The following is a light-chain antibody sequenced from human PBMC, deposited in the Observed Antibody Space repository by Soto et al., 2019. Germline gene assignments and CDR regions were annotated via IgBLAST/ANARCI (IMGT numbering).Light chain of an antibody. V-gene: IGKV3-20*01. Sequence: EIVLTQSPGTLSLSPGERATLSCRASQSVSSSSLAWYQHKPGQAPRLLIYDAFSRATDIPDRFSGSGSGTDFTLTISRLEPEDFAVYYCQHYGSSPPKYTFGQGTKLVI. CDR2: DAF. CDR1: QSVSSSS. CDR3: QHYGSSPPKYT. J-gene: IGKJ2*01.